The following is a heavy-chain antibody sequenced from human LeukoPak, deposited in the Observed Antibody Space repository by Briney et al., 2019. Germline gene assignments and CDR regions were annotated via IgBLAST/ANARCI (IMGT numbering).Heavy chain of an antibody. Sequence: GGSLRLSCAASGFTFSGFGMHWVRQAPGKGLEWVAVIWYDGSNKYYADSVKGRFTISRDNPKNTLYVQMNSLRAEDTAVYYCARGRGADYGGNSGYFDYWGQGTLVTVSS. J-gene: IGHJ4*02. D-gene: IGHD4-23*01. CDR1: GFTFSGFG. CDR2: IWYDGSNK. CDR3: ARGRGADYGGNSGYFDY. V-gene: IGHV3-33*01.